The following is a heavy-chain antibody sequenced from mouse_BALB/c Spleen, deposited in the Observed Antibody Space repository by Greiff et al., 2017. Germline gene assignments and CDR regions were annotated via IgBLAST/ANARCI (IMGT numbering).Heavy chain of an antibody. CDR2: ISYSGST. CDR3: ARDGNYYGSSCAY. D-gene: IGHD1-1*01. V-gene: IGHV3-2*02. CDR1: GYSITSDYA. J-gene: IGHJ3*01. Sequence: EVKLMESGPGLVKPSQSLSLTCTVTGYSITSDYAWNWIRQFPGNKLEWMGYISYSGSTSYNPSLKSRISITRDTSKNQFFLQLNSVTTEDTATYYCARDGNYYGSSCAYWGQGTLVTVSA.